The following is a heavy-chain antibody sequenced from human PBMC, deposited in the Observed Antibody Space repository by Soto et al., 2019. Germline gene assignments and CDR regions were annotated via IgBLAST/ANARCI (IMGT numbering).Heavy chain of an antibody. CDR2: ISYSGST. CDR1: GVSISSRDYY. D-gene: IGHD6-19*01. V-gene: IGHV4-39*01. CDR3: MNYKSGWEY. Sequence: QLQLQESGPGLVQPSETLSLTCTVSGVSISSRDYYWGWIRQPPGKGLEWIGMISYSGSTYYSPSLQNRATKXADTSNNQLSLRLSSVTAADTAVFHCMNYKSGWEYWGQGTVVTVSS. J-gene: IGHJ4*02.